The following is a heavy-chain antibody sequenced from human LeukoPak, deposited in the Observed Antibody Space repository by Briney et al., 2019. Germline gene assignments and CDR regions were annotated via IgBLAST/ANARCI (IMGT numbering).Heavy chain of an antibody. CDR2: IYYSGST. J-gene: IGHJ4*02. D-gene: IGHD3-3*01. CDR1: GGSISSSSYY. Sequence: TSETLSLTCTVSGGSISSSSYYWGWIRQPPGKGLEWIGSIYYSGSTYYNPSLKSRVTISVDTSKNQFSLKLSSVTAADTAVYYCARQEERITIFGVVIDDFDYWGQRTLVTVSS. CDR3: ARQEERITIFGVVIDDFDY. V-gene: IGHV4-39*01.